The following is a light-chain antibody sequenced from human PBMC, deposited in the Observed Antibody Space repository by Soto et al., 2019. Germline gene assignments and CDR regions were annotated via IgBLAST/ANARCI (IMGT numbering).Light chain of an antibody. V-gene: IGKV3-15*01. CDR3: QQYNNWRT. CDR2: GAS. Sequence: EILFTQCPGTLYLSPGERSTLSCRATQSVRSSYLAWYQQKPGQAPRPLIYGASTRATGIPAMIGSSWSRKVFIITISSLQSEYSAFYYYQQYNNWRTFGQGTKVDIK. CDR1: QSVRSSY. J-gene: IGKJ1*01.